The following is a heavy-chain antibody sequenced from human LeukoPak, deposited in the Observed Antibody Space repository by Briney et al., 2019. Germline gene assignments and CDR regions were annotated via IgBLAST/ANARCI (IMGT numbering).Heavy chain of an antibody. D-gene: IGHD4-23*01. CDR1: GYSFTSYW. Sequence: GESLKISCKGSGYSFTSYWIGWVRQMPGKGLEWMGIIYPGDSGTRYSPSFQGQVTISADKSISTAYLQWSSLRASDTAMYYCARETVVTLVDAFDIWGQGTMVTVSS. J-gene: IGHJ3*02. CDR2: IYPGDSGT. V-gene: IGHV5-51*01. CDR3: ARETVVTLVDAFDI.